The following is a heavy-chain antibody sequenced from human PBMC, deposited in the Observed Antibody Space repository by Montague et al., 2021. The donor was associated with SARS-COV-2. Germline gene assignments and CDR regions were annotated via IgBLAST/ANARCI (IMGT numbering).Heavy chain of an antibody. D-gene: IGHD3-22*01. Sequence: SVKVSCKASGYTLNEVPIHWVRQAPGEGLEWMGSFDPEHGETVYSQNFQGRVTMTEDPSTETAYLELSNLISDDTAVYYCARVQYWFNSSGPKAAWFDPWGQGTLVTVSA. CDR3: ARVQYWFNSSGPKAAWFDP. CDR1: GYTLNEVP. CDR2: FDPEHGET. V-gene: IGHV1-24*01. J-gene: IGHJ5*02.